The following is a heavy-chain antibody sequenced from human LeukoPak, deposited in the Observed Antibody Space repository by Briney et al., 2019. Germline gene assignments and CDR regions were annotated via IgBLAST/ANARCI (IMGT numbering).Heavy chain of an antibody. CDR2: IYTSGST. D-gene: IGHD2-2*01. Sequence: SETLSLTCTVSGGSISSYYWSWIRQPAGKGLEWIGRIYTSGSTNYNPSLKSRVTMSVDTSKNQFSLKLSSVTAADTAVYYCVRDEVVVVPAAMVDYYYYYYMDVWGKGTTVTVSS. CDR3: VRDEVVVVPAAMVDYYYYYYMDV. V-gene: IGHV4-4*07. J-gene: IGHJ6*03. CDR1: GGSISSYY.